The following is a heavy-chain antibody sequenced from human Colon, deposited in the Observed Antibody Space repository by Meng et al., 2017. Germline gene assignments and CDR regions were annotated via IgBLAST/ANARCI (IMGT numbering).Heavy chain of an antibody. CDR2: VDYYWNI. D-gene: IGHD1-26*01. CDR1: GGSVSSGSHY. V-gene: IGHV4-61*01. Sequence: VQLQEAGPGLVRPSETLSLPCNVSGGSVSSGSHYWSWIRQPPGKGLEFIAYVDYYWNINYNPSLNSRATVSIDTSKTQFSLKVTSVTAADTAVYYCAVGPWELDYWGQGILVTVSS. CDR3: AVGPWELDY. J-gene: IGHJ4*02.